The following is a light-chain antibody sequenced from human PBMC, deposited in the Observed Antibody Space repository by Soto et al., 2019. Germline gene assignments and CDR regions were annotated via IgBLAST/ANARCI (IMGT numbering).Light chain of an antibody. V-gene: IGKV3-11*01. CDR2: DIT. J-gene: IGKJ3*01. CDR1: QSVRSQ. CDR3: QQRSNWPSFT. Sequence: EIVLTQSPATLSLSPGARATLSCRASQSVRSQLAWYQQKPGQAPRLLIYDITKRATGIPARFSGSGSGTDFTLTISSLEPEDFAVYYCQQRSNWPSFTFGPGTKVGVK.